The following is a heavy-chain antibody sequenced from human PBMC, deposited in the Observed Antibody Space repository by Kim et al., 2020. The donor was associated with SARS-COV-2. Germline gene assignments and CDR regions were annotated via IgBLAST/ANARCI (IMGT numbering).Heavy chain of an antibody. J-gene: IGHJ6*02. Sequence: GGSLRLSCAASGFTFSSYSMNWVRQAPGKGLEWVSSISSSSSYIYYADSVKGRFTISRDNAKNSLYLQMNSLRAEDTAVYYCARDNSNWNYVFRYGMDVWGQGTTVTVSS. D-gene: IGHD1-7*01. CDR3: ARDNSNWNYVFRYGMDV. CDR2: ISSSSSYI. V-gene: IGHV3-21*01. CDR1: GFTFSSYS.